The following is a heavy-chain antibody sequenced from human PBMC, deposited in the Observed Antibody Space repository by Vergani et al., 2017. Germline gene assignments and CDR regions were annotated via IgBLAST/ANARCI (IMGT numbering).Heavy chain of an antibody. CDR2: INHSGST. V-gene: IGHV4-34*01. Sequence: QVQLQQRGAGLLKPSETLSLTCAVYGGSFSGYYWSWIRQPPGKGLEWIGEINHSGSTNYNPSLKSRVTISVDTSKNQFSLKLSSVTAADTAVYYCARAYCSSTSCYLFMDVWGQGTTVTVSS. CDR3: ARAYCSSTSCYLFMDV. CDR1: GGSFSGYY. J-gene: IGHJ6*02. D-gene: IGHD2-2*01.